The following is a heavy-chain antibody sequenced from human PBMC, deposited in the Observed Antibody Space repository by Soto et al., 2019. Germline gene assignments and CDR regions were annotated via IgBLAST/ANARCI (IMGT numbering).Heavy chain of an antibody. D-gene: IGHD2-2*01. V-gene: IGHV3-30-3*01. Sequence: GGSLRLSCAASGFTFSSYAMHWVRQAPGKGLEWVAVISYDGSNKYYADSVKGRFTISRDNSKNTLYLQMNSLRAEDTAVYYCAREISRGVVPAARRDYYYGMDVWGQGTTVTVSS. J-gene: IGHJ6*02. CDR3: AREISRGVVPAARRDYYYGMDV. CDR1: GFTFSSYA. CDR2: ISYDGSNK.